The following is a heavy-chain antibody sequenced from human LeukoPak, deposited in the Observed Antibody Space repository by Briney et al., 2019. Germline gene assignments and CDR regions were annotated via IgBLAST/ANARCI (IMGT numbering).Heavy chain of an antibody. J-gene: IGHJ4*02. D-gene: IGHD5-18*01. CDR1: GFTFSGSA. Sequence: GGSLRLSCAASGFTFSGSAMHWVRQASGKGLESDGRIRSKANSYATAYAASVKGRFTISRDDSKNTAYLQMNSLKTEDTAVYYCTRPSDTAMARFDYWGQGTLVTVSS. CDR2: IRSKANSYAT. CDR3: TRPSDTAMARFDY. V-gene: IGHV3-73*01.